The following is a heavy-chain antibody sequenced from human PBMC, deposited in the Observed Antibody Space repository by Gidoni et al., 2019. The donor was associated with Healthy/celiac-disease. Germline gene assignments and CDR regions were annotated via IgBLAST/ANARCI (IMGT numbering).Heavy chain of an antibody. CDR3: TTDDLGAEVYYYGMDV. CDR2: SKSKTDVGTT. J-gene: IGHJ6*02. Sequence: EVQLVESGGGLVKPGGSLRLSCAASGFTFSNAWMSWVRQAPGKGLEWVGGSKSKTDVGTTDYAETVKVRFTISRDDSKNTLYLKMNSLKTEDTAVYYCTTDDLGAEVYYYGMDVWGQGTTVTVSS. CDR1: GFTFSNAW. V-gene: IGHV3-15*01.